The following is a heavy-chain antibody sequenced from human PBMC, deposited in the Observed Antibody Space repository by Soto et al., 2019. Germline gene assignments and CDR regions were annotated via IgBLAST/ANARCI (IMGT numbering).Heavy chain of an antibody. J-gene: IGHJ4*02. CDR2: IIPKLGSA. CDR1: GGGNSRDYR. V-gene: IGHV1-69*01. Sequence: QVQLVQSGAEVKKPGSSVQVSCKASGGGNSRDYRTTWVRQAPGQGLEWMGGIIPKLGSANYAQNFQGRATITAEESTNTVLKELRSLRSEDAAVYYCARVGGGYNFGAVYWGQGTPVTVSS. D-gene: IGHD5-12*01. CDR3: ARVGGGYNFGAVY.